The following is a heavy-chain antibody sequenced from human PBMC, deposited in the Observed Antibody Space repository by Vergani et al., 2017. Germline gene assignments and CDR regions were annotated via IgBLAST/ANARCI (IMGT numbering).Heavy chain of an antibody. D-gene: IGHD3-22*01. J-gene: IGHJ5*02. CDR2: IYPGDSDT. CDR1: GYSFTSYW. CDR3: ARHETYYYDSSGYFNWFDP. Sequence: VQLVQSGAEVKKPGESLKISCKGSGYSFTSYWIGWVRQMPGKGLEWMGIIYPGDSDTRYSPSFQGQVTISADKSISTAYLQWSSLKASDTAMYYCARHETYYYDSSGYFNWFDPWGQGTLVTVSS. V-gene: IGHV5-51*01.